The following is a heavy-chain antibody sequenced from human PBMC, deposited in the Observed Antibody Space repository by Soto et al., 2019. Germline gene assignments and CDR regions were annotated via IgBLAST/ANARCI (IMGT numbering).Heavy chain of an antibody. Sequence: ASVKVSCKASGYTFNTYGINWVRQAPGQGLEWMGWISAYNGNTNYAQKVRGRVTMTTDTSTGTAYMELSSLRSEDTAVYYCARSGEEQLVSYYYYGMDVWGQGTTVTVSS. V-gene: IGHV1-18*01. CDR3: ARSGEEQLVSYYYYGMDV. CDR2: ISAYNGNT. CDR1: GYTFNTYG. D-gene: IGHD6-6*01. J-gene: IGHJ6*02.